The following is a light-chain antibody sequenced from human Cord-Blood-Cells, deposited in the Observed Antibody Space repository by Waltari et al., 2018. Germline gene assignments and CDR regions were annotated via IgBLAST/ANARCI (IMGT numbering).Light chain of an antibody. V-gene: IGKV2-28*01. J-gene: IGKJ2*02. CDR1: QSLLHSNGYNY. CDR3: MQALQTPRT. Sequence: DMGRTQSPLSLPVTPGEPASISCSSRQSLLHSNGYNYLDWYLQKPGQSPQLLIYLCSNRASGVPDRFSGSGSGTDFTLKISRVEAEDVGVYYCMQALQTPRTFGQGTKLEIK. CDR2: LCS.